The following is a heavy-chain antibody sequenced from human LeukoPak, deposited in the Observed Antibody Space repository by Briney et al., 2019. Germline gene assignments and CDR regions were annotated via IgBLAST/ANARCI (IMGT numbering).Heavy chain of an antibody. CDR3: AGGGYYDSSGPLDY. CDR2: IYYSGST. CDR1: GGSISSGDYY. D-gene: IGHD3-22*01. J-gene: IGHJ4*02. V-gene: IGHV4-30-4*01. Sequence: SETLSLTCTVSGGSISSGDYYWSWLRQPPGKGLEWIGYIYYSGSTYYNPSLKSRFTISVDTSKNQFSLKLSSVTAADTAVYYCAGGGYYDSSGPLDYWGQGTLVTVSS.